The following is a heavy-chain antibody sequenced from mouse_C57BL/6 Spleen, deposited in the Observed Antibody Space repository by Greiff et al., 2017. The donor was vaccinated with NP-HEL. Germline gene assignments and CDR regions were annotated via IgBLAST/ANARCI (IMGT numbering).Heavy chain of an antibody. CDR3: ASQHYYGSSFAY. Sequence: QVHVKQSGAELVRPGASVKLSCKASGYTFTDYYINWVKQRPGQGLEWIARIYPGSGNTYYNEKFKGKATLTAEKSSSTAYMQLSSLTSEDSAVYFCASQHYYGSSFAYWGQGTLVTVSA. D-gene: IGHD1-1*01. CDR1: GYTFTDYY. V-gene: IGHV1-76*01. J-gene: IGHJ3*01. CDR2: IYPGSGNT.